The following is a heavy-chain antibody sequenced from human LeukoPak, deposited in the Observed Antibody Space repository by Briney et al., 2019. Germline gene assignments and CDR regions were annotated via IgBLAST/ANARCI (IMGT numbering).Heavy chain of an antibody. D-gene: IGHD3-10*01. Sequence: GASVKVSCKASGYTFTSYGISRVRQAPGQGLEWMGWISAYNGNTNYAQKLQGRVTMTTDTSTSTAYMELRSLRSDDTAVYYCARAGITMVRGVIKYSWFDPWGQGTLVTVSS. CDR3: ARAGITMVRGVIKYSWFDP. CDR1: GYTFTSYG. CDR2: ISAYNGNT. J-gene: IGHJ5*02. V-gene: IGHV1-18*01.